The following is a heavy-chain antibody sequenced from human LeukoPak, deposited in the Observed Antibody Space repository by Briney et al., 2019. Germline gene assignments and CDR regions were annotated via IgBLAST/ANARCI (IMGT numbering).Heavy chain of an antibody. CDR2: ITTSGDDT. V-gene: IGHV3-23*01. J-gene: IGHJ4*02. CDR3: AKLTTTIQGVSRYLDY. Sequence: GGSLRLSCAASGFTFSSYAMTWVRQAPGRGLEWVSIITTSGDDTHHADSVKGRFTISRDNSKNTLSLQMNSLRAEDTAVYYCAKLTTTIQGVSRYLDYWGQGTLVTVSS. D-gene: IGHD3-10*01. CDR1: GFTFSSYA.